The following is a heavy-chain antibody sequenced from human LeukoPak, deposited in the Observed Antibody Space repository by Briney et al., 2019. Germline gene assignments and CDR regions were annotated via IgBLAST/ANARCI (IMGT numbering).Heavy chain of an antibody. J-gene: IGHJ4*02. Sequence: GGSLRLSCAASGFTFSDYWMTWVRQAPGKGLVWVSRINSDGSSTSYADSVKGRFTISRDNAKNTLYLQMNSLRAEDTAVYYCARDGATRTKKYYFDYWGQGTLVTVCS. CDR3: ARDGATRTKKYYFDY. D-gene: IGHD4-17*01. V-gene: IGHV3-74*01. CDR2: INSDGSST. CDR1: GFTFSDYW.